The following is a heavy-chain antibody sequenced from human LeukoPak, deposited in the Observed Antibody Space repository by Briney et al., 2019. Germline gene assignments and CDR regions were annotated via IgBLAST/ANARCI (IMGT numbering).Heavy chain of an antibody. CDR3: AKDVFREIVATIDAFDI. D-gene: IGHD5-12*01. J-gene: IGHJ3*02. V-gene: IGHV3-30*18. CDR1: GFTFSSYG. Sequence: GSLSLSCAASGFTFSSYGMHLVRQAPGKGLEGVAVISYDGSNKYYADSVKGRFTISRDNYKNTLYLQMNSLRAEDTAVYYCAKDVFREIVATIDAFDIWGQGTMVTVSS. CDR2: ISYDGSNK.